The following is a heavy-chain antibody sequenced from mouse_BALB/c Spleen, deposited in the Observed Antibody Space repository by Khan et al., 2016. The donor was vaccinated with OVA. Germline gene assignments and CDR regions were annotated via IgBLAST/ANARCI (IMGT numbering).Heavy chain of an antibody. D-gene: IGHD1-1*01. V-gene: IGHV3-2*02. CDR2: ISYSGNT. CDR3: ARVYGGDFDY. Sequence: SGPGLVKPSQSLSLTCTVTGYSITTDYAWNWIRQFPGNRLEWMGFISYSGNTKYNPSLKSRISITRDTSKNQFFLQLKSVTTEDTARXYCARVYGGDFDYWGQGTTLTVSS. J-gene: IGHJ2*01. CDR1: GYSITTDYA.